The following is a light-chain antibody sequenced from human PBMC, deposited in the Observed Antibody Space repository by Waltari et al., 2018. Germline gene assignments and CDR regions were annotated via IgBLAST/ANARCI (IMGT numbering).Light chain of an antibody. CDR1: QDIANY. CDR3: QHYDNLRLT. J-gene: IGKJ4*01. Sequence: DTQITQSPSSLSASIGDRVTITCQASQDIANYLNWYQQKPGKAPKLLIYDAFLLERGVPSRFSGRGSGTHFTFTISSLQPEDIGTYYCQHYDNLRLTFGGGTKVET. CDR2: DAF. V-gene: IGKV1-33*01.